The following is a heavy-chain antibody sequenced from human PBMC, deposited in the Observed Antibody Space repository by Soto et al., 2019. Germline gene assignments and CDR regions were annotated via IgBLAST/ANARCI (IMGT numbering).Heavy chain of an antibody. CDR2: INPSGGST. CDR1: GGTFSSYA. D-gene: IGHD3-22*01. Sequence: ASVKVSCKASGGTFSSYAISWVRQAPGQGLEWMGIINPSGGSTSYAQKFQGRVTMTRDTSTSTVYMELSSLRSEDTAVYYCARAGVDDSSGYYYAYWGQGTLVTVSS. V-gene: IGHV1-46*01. J-gene: IGHJ4*02. CDR3: ARAGVDDSSGYYYAY.